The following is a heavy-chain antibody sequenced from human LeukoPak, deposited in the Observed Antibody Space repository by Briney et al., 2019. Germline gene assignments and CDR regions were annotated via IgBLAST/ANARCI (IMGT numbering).Heavy chain of an antibody. Sequence: NPSETLSLTCAVYGGSFSGYYWSWIRQPPGKGLEWIGEINHSGSTNYNPSLKSRVTISVDTSKNQFSLKLSSVTAADTAVYYCASPFGYCSGGTCNGYWGRGTLVTVSS. CDR3: ASPFGYCSGGTCNGY. J-gene: IGHJ4*02. V-gene: IGHV4-34*01. CDR1: GGSFSGYY. D-gene: IGHD2-15*01. CDR2: INHSGST.